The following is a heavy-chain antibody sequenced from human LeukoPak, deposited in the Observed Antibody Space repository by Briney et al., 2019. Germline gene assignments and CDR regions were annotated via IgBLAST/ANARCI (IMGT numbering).Heavy chain of an antibody. CDR1: GGSISSGGYY. D-gene: IGHD2-15*01. J-gene: IGHJ3*02. CDR3: AAPGYANYAFDI. V-gene: IGHV4-30-2*01. Sequence: SETLSLTCTVSGGSISSGGYYWSWIRQPPGKGLEWIGYIYHSGSTYYNPSLKSRVTISVDRSKNQFSLKLSSVTAADTAVYYCAAPGYANYAFDIWGQGTMVTVSS. CDR2: IYHSGST.